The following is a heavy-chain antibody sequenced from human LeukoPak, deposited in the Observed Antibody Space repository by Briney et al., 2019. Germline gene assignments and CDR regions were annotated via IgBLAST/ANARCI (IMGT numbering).Heavy chain of an antibody. CDR1: GFTFSSHC. Sequence: GGSLRLPCAASGFTFSSHCMSWVRQAPGKGLEWVANMNQDGSEKYYVDSVKGRFTISRDNAKNSLYLQMNSLRVEDTAVYYCARATYYYDSSGYLYWGQGTLVTVSS. CDR3: ARATYYYDSSGYLY. D-gene: IGHD3-22*01. J-gene: IGHJ4*02. V-gene: IGHV3-7*03. CDR2: MNQDGSEK.